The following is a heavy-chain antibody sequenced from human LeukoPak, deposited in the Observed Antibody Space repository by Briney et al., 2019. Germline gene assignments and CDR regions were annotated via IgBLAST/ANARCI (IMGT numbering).Heavy chain of an antibody. V-gene: IGHV3-23*01. D-gene: IGHD3-10*01. CDR1: GFTFSSYA. J-gene: IGHJ4*02. CDR2: ISGSGGTT. CDR3: AKDDRLSTGYGSSDY. Sequence: AGGSLRLSCAASGFTFSSYAMSWVRQAPGKGLEWVTVISGSGGTTYYADSVKDRVTISSDKSKNTLDLQMNSLRAEDTAVYYCAKDDRLSTGYGSSDYWGQGTLVTVSS.